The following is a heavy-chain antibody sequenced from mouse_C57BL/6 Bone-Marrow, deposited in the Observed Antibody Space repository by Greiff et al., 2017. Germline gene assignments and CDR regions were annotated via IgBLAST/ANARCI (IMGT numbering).Heavy chain of an antibody. V-gene: IGHV5-6*02. CDR2: ISSGGSYT. D-gene: IGHD1-3*01. Sequence: EVKLVESGGDLVKPGGSLKLSCAASGFTFSSYGMSWVRQTPDKRLEWVGTISSGGSYTYYPDSVKGRFTISRDNAKNTLYLQMSSLKSEDTAMYYCARHKSFYWYFDVWGTGTTVTVSS. CDR1: GFTFSSYG. CDR3: ARHKSFYWYFDV. J-gene: IGHJ1*03.